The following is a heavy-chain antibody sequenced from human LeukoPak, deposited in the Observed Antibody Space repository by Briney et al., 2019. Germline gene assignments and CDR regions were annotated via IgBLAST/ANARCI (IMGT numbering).Heavy chain of an antibody. V-gene: IGHV1-8*01. D-gene: IGHD5-18*01. CDR1: GYTFTSYD. J-gene: IGHJ4*02. Sequence: ASAKVSCKASGYTFTSYDINWVRQAPGQGLEWMGWMNPNSGNTGYAEKFQGRVTMTRNTSIRTAYMELSSLRSDDTAVYYCARGRGYSYGYADYWGQGTLVTVSS. CDR2: MNPNSGNT. CDR3: ARGRGYSYGYADY.